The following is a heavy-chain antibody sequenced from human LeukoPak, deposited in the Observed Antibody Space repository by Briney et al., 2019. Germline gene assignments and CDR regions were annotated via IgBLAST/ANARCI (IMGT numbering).Heavy chain of an antibody. D-gene: IGHD3-3*01. Sequence: PGGSLRLSCAASGFTFSSYGMHWVRQAPGKGLEWVAVISYDGSNKYYADSVKDRFTISRDNSKNTLYLQMNSLRAEDTAVYYCARGGDDSIDYWGQGTLVTVSS. CDR3: ARGGDDSIDY. CDR2: ISYDGSNK. CDR1: GFTFSSYG. V-gene: IGHV3-30*03. J-gene: IGHJ4*02.